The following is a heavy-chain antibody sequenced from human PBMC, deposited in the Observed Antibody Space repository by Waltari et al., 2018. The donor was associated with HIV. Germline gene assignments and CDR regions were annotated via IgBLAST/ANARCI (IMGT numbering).Heavy chain of an antibody. J-gene: IGHJ4*02. Sequence: KGRFTISRDNAKNSLYLQMNSLRPEDTALYYCAKADYGDKHFDFWGQGTLVTVSS. D-gene: IGHD4-17*01. V-gene: IGHV3-9*01. CDR3: AKADYGDKHFDF.